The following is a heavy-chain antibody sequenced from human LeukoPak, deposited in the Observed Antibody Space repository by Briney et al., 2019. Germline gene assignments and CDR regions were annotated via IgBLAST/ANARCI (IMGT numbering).Heavy chain of an antibody. CDR2: IYPGDSDT. CDR3: ARHGSEREDCSGGSCHFDY. V-gene: IGHV5-51*01. D-gene: IGHD2-15*01. J-gene: IGHJ4*02. Sequence: RGESLKISCKGSGYSFTSYWIGWVRQMPGKGLEWMGIIYPGDSDTRYSPSFQGQVTISADESISTAYLQWSSLKASDTAMYYCARHGSEREDCSGGSCHFDYWGQGTLVTVSS. CDR1: GYSFTSYW.